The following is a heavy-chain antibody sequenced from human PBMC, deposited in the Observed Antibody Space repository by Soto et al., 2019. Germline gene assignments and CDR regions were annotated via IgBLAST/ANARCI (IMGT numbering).Heavy chain of an antibody. D-gene: IGHD2-2*01. V-gene: IGHV3-7*05. Sequence: ESGGGLVQSGGSLRLSCAASGFTFSSYWMRCVRQGPGKGPEWVANIKQDGSEKYYVDSVKGRFTISRDNAKNSLYLQMTSLRAEDTTVYHCAKSLSAIPGDSWGQGTLVTVSS. CDR2: IKQDGSEK. CDR1: GFTFSSYW. CDR3: AKSLSAIPGDS. J-gene: IGHJ4*02.